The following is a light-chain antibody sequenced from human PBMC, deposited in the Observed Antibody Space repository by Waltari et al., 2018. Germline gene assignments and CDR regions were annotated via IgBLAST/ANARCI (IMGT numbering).Light chain of an antibody. Sequence: DIQMTQSPSTLSASVGDRVTITCRASPNINYWLAWYQQKPGKAPNLLIYKASSLESGVPSRFSGSGSGTEFTLTISSLQPGDFATYYCQHYNSFPWTFGQGTKVEIK. CDR1: PNINYW. J-gene: IGKJ1*01. CDR3: QHYNSFPWT. V-gene: IGKV1-5*03. CDR2: KAS.